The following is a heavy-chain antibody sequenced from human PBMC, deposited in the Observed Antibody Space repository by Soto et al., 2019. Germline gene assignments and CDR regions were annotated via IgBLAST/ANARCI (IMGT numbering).Heavy chain of an antibody. J-gene: IGHJ4*02. CDR2: IYYSGST. CDR1: GGSISSYY. CDR3: AGGYDSSGTFDS. V-gene: IGHV4-59*01. Sequence: SETLSLTCTVSGGSISSYYWSWIRQPPGKGLDWIAYIYYSGSTNYNPSLKSRVTISIDTSKKQFSLKLSSVTAADTAVYYCAGGYDSSGTFDSWGQGTLVTVS. D-gene: IGHD3-22*01.